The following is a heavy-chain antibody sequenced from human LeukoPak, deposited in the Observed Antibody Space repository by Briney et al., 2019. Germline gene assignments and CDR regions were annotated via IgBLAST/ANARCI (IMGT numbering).Heavy chain of an antibody. J-gene: IGHJ1*01. CDR3: ARDPQDGNGEYFQH. CDR1: GFTFSSYG. V-gene: IGHV3-33*01. D-gene: IGHD1-1*01. Sequence: PGGTLRLSCAASGFTFSSYGMHWVRQVPGTGLEWVAVIWYDGSDKYYADSVKGRFTISRDNSKNTLYLQMNSLRVEDTAGYYCARDPQDGNGEYFQHWGQGTLVTVSS. CDR2: IWYDGSDK.